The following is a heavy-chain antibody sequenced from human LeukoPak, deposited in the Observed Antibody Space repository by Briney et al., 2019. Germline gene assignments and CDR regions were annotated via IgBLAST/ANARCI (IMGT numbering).Heavy chain of an antibody. CDR3: AKLGGYHYSSGLRYFDF. Sequence: GGSLRLSCSASGFTFSSYAMSWVRQAPGKGLEWVSAIGGRSGRTFYADSVKGRFTISRDNSKNTLYLQMNSLRAEDTAVYYFAKLGGYHYSSGLRYFDFWGQGTLVTVSS. J-gene: IGHJ4*02. D-gene: IGHD3-22*01. CDR2: IGGRSGRT. CDR1: GFTFSSYA. V-gene: IGHV3-23*01.